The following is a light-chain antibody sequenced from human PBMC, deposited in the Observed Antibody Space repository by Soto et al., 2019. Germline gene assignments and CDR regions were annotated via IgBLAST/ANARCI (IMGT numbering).Light chain of an antibody. CDR3: SSYTSSRTDV. Sequence: QSALTQPSSVSGSPGQSSTLSCTGRSSDVGGYNYVSWYQQHPGKAPKLLIYEVSRRPSGVSNRFSGSKSGNTASLTISGLQAEDEADYYCSSYTSSRTDVFGTGTKLTVL. V-gene: IGLV2-14*01. CDR2: EVS. J-gene: IGLJ1*01. CDR1: SSDVGGYNY.